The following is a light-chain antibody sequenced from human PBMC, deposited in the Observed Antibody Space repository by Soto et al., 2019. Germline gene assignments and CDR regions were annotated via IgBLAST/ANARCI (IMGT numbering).Light chain of an antibody. V-gene: IGKV3-20*01. CDR1: QSVSSTY. Sequence: EIVLTQSPGTLSLSPGERATLSCRASQSVSSTYLAWYQHKLGQAPRLLIYGASSKASGIPDWFSGSGSGTDFTLTISRLEPEDFAVYYCQQYGSSPRSFGQGTKVEVK. J-gene: IGKJ1*01. CDR2: GAS. CDR3: QQYGSSPRS.